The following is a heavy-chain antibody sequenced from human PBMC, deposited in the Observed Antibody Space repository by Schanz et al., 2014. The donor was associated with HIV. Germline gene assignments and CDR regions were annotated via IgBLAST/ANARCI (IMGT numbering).Heavy chain of an antibody. CDR3: ARDSPVAAGTLDY. D-gene: IGHD6-13*01. CDR1: GGTVSNYA. V-gene: IGHV1-69*01. Sequence: QVQLVQSGAEVKKPGSSVKVSCKASGGTVSNYAMNWVRQAPGQGLEWMGGIIPVVGTEDYAQKLQGRVTITADESTSTAYMELSSLRSEDTAVYYCARDSPVAAGTLDYWGQGTLVTVSS. J-gene: IGHJ4*02. CDR2: IIPVVGTE.